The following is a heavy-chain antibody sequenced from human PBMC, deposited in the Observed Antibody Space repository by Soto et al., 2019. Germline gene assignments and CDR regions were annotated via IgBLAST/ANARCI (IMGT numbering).Heavy chain of an antibody. D-gene: IGHD1-1*01. CDR2: IGGDSRTT. CDR1: RFPFSTNA. Sequence: PEGSLRLSCAASRFPFSTNAMTWVRQAPGKGLEWVSIIGGDSRTTFYADSVKGRFTVSRDNSKNTVYLDMNSLRGEDTAIYYCTKDNNWDDPGWGQGTLVTVSS. J-gene: IGHJ4*02. CDR3: TKDNNWDDPG. V-gene: IGHV3-23*01.